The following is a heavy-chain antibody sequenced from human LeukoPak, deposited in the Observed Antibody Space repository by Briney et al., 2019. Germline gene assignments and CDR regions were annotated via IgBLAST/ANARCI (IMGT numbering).Heavy chain of an antibody. CDR1: GFTFRSYA. CDR2: ISYDGSKK. Sequence: PGGSLRLSCAASGFTFRSYAMNWVRQAPGKGLEWLAAISYDGSKKYYADSVQGRFTISRDNSKNTLYLQMNGLRAEDTAVYYCARDSHAPDTVVVSCYFDSWGQGTLVTVSS. V-gene: IGHV3-30-3*01. J-gene: IGHJ4*02. CDR3: ARDSHAPDTVVVSCYFDS. D-gene: IGHD5-18*01.